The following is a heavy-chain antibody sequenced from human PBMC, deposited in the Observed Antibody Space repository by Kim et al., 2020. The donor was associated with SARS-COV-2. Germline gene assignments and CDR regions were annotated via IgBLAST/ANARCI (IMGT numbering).Heavy chain of an antibody. CDR1: GYTFTGYY. J-gene: IGHJ5*02. V-gene: IGHV1-2*04. CDR3: ARGLSSWFEVWFDP. Sequence: ASVKVSCKASGYTFTGYYMHWVRQAPGQGLEWMGWINPNSGGTNYAQKFQGWVTMTRDTSISTAYMELSRLRSDDTAVYYCARGLSSWFEVWFDPWGQGTLVTVSS. CDR2: INPNSGGT. D-gene: IGHD6-13*01.